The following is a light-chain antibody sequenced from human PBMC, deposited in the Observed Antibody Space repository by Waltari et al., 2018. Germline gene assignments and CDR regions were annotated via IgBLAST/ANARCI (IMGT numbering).Light chain of an antibody. CDR2: GAS. CDR3: QQYDVWPLT. Sequence: EIELTQSPATLTVSPGERATLSCRASQSIGSPLAWYQQKPGQGPRLLFYGASTRATGIPARFSGSWCGTDFTLTISVLQSEDFADYYCQQYDVWPLTFGGGTKVHIK. V-gene: IGKV3D-15*01. CDR1: QSIGSP. J-gene: IGKJ4*01.